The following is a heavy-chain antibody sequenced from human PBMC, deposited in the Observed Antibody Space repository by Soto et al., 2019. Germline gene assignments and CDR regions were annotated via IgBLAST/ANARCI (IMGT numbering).Heavy chain of an antibody. Sequence: LSLTCTVSCDSVRSTIYYLTWILHPPGKGLEWIGYIHYSGSTNYNPSLQSRVTISVDTSKNQFSLELTSVTAADTAVYYCARAWGHLCFDYWGQGALVTVSS. CDR1: CDSVRSTIYY. CDR3: ARAWGHLCFDY. CDR2: IHYSGST. V-gene: IGHV4-61*01. D-gene: IGHD3-16*01. J-gene: IGHJ4*02.